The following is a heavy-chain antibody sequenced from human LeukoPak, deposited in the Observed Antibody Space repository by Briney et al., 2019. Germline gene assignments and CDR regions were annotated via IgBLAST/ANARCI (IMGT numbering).Heavy chain of an antibody. V-gene: IGHV3-23*01. D-gene: IGHD6-13*01. CDR3: AKDAAGPEY. CDR1: GFTFSSYD. CDR2: ISASGGET. J-gene: IGHJ4*02. Sequence: GGSLRLSSAASGFTFSSYDMSWVRQAPGKGLEWVSGISASGGETWYPDSVKGRFTISRDNSKNTLFLQMNSLRVEDTAIYYCAKDAAGPEYWGQGTLVTVSS.